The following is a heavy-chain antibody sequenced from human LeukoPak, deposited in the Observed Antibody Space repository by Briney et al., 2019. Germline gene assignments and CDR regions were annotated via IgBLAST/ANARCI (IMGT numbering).Heavy chain of an antibody. D-gene: IGHD4-17*01. V-gene: IGHV4-61*01. CDR2: IYYSGST. Sequence: PSETLSLTCTVSGASISSSSYYWTWIRQPPGKGLEWIGYIYYSGSTNYNPSLKSRVTISVDTSKNQFSLKVSSVTAADTAVYYCARDRYGDPPDYWGQGTLVTVPS. CDR3: ARDRYGDPPDY. J-gene: IGHJ4*02. CDR1: GASISSSSYY.